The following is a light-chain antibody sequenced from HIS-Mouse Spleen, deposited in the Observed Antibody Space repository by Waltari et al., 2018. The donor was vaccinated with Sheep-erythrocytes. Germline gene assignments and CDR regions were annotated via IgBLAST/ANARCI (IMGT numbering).Light chain of an antibody. CDR2: DVS. J-gene: IGLJ3*02. Sequence: QSALTQPRSVSGSPGQSVTISCTGTSRAVGGYHYVSWYPQPPGKAPKPMIYDVSKRPSGVPDRFSGSKSGNTASLTISGLQAEDEADYYCCSYAGSYTLVFGGGTKLTVL. CDR3: CSYAGSYTLV. V-gene: IGLV2-11*01. CDR1: SRAVGGYHY.